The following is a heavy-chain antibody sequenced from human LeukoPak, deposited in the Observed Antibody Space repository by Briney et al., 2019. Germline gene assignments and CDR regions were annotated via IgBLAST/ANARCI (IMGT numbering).Heavy chain of an antibody. J-gene: IGHJ4*02. CDR1: GFTFSSYW. V-gene: IGHV3-7*04. CDR2: IKQNGSEK. Sequence: PGGSLRLSCAASGFTFSSYWMSWVRQAPGKGLEWVANIKQNGSEKYYVGSVKGRFTISGDNAKNSLYLQMNSLRAEDTAVYFCARYSSGWYERGFDYWGQGTVVSVSS. CDR3: ARYSSGWYERGFDY. D-gene: IGHD6-19*01.